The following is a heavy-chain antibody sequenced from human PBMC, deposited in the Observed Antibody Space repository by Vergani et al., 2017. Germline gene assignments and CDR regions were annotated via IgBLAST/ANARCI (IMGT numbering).Heavy chain of an antibody. Sequence: QVKLQESGPGLFKPPETLSLTCTVSRASVNSYYWSWIRQRPGKGLEWMGYVSFRGDTLYDPSVKGRMTISLNTSSNQFSLYLTSVTAADTAVYYCARSRIYYGAGSPDYWGQGTLVTVSS. CDR2: VSFRGDT. CDR3: ARSRIYYGAGSPDY. CDR1: RASVNSYY. J-gene: IGHJ4*02. V-gene: IGHV4-59*02. D-gene: IGHD3-10*01.